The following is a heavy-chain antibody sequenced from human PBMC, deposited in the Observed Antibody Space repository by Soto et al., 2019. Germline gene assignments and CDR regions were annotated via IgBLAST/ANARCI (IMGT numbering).Heavy chain of an antibody. J-gene: IGHJ5*02. CDR1: GFTFSSYW. CDR2: IKQDGSEK. Sequence: EVQLVESGGGLVQPGGSLRLSCAASGFTFSSYWMSWVRQAPGKGLEWVANIKQDGSEKYYVDSVKGRFTISSNNAKNSLCLQMNSLRAEDTAVYYCARDGTSSGWYKAWFEPLGQGTLVTVSS. V-gene: IGHV3-7*01. D-gene: IGHD6-19*01. CDR3: ARDGTSSGWYKAWFEP.